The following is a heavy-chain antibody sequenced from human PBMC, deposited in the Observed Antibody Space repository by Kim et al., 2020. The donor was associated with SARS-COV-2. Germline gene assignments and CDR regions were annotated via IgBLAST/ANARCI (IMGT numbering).Heavy chain of an antibody. D-gene: IGHD3-10*01. CDR3: AKDKIGGGIRGWFDP. V-gene: IGHV3-30*18. Sequence: GGSLRLSCAASGFTFSSYGMHWVRQAPGKGLEWVAVISYDGSNKYYADSVKGRFTISRDNSKNTLYLQMNSLRAEDTAVYYCAKDKIGGGIRGWFDPWGQGTLVTSPQ. CDR1: GFTFSSYG. CDR2: ISYDGSNK. J-gene: IGHJ5*02.